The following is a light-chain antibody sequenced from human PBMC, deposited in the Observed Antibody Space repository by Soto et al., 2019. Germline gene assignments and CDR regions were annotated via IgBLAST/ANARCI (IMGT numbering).Light chain of an antibody. Sequence: DIQITQSPSTLSASVGDRVTITCRASQSINNWLAWYQQKPGKAPKLLIYKASSLESGVPSRFSGSGSGTEFTLTISSLQPDAFATYYCQQYNSYSTWTFGQGTKVEIK. CDR3: QQYNSYSTWT. J-gene: IGKJ1*01. CDR2: KAS. V-gene: IGKV1-5*03. CDR1: QSINNW.